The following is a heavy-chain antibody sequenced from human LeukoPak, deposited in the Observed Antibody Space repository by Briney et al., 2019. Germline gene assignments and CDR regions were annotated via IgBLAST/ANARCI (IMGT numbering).Heavy chain of an antibody. CDR2: ISGSSSYI. Sequence: PGGSLRLSCAASGFTFSSYSMNWVRQAPGKGLEWVSSISGSSSYINYADSVKGRFTISRDNAKNSLHLQMNSLRAEDTAVYYCARGLEMATITPFDYWGQGTLVTVSS. J-gene: IGHJ4*02. CDR1: GFTFSSYS. CDR3: ARGLEMATITPFDY. V-gene: IGHV3-21*01. D-gene: IGHD5-24*01.